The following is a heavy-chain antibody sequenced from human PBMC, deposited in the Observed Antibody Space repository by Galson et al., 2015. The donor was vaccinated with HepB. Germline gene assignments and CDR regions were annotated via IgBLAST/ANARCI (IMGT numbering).Heavy chain of an antibody. J-gene: IGHJ5*02. CDR2: ISESGTTT. D-gene: IGHD1-26*01. CDR1: GLSFSDFY. CDR3: AKAAGGFDP. V-gene: IGHV3-11*01. Sequence: SLRLSCAVSGLSFSDFYMTWIRQVPGKGLEWISYISESGTTTYYADSVKGRFTVSRNNAKKSLYLQMSSLRADDTAVYYCAKAAGGFDPLGQGTLVTVSS.